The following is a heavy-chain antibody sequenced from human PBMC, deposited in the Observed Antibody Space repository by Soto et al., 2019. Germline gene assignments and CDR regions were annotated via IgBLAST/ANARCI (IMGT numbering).Heavy chain of an antibody. V-gene: IGHV3-30-3*01. CDR2: VSFDGSNK. CDR3: ARDQTGITTTGGGRIEH. Sequence: VQLVESGGGVVQPGRSLRLSCAASGFTFSTHAMHWVRQAPGKGLECVAIVSFDGSNKYYADSVKGRFTISRDNSKNTLYLQMSGLTPEDTAVYYCARDQTGITTTGGGRIEHWGQGTLVTVSS. D-gene: IGHD1-20*01. CDR1: GFTFSTHA. J-gene: IGHJ4*02.